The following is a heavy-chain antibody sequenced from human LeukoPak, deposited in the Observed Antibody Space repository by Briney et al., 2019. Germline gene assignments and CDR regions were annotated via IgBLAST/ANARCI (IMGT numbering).Heavy chain of an antibody. CDR1: GFTFSSYA. V-gene: IGHV3-23*01. Sequence: GGSLRLSCAASGFTFSSYAMSWVRQAPGKGLEWVSGISGSGGSTYYADSVKSRFTISRDNSKNTLSLQMNSLRAEDTAVYYCAKDNYYDSSGYYGEYFQHWGQGTLVTVSS. D-gene: IGHD3-22*01. J-gene: IGHJ1*01. CDR2: ISGSGGST. CDR3: AKDNYYDSSGYYGEYFQH.